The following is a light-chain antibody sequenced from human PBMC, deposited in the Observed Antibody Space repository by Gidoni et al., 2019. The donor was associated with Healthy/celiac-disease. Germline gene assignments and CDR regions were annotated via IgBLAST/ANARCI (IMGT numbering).Light chain of an antibody. CDR2: AAS. V-gene: IGKV1-39*01. CDR3: QQSYSTPLT. J-gene: IGKJ4*01. Sequence: DIPMTQSPSSLSASVGDRVTITCRASQSISSYLNWYQQKPGKAPKLLIYAASSLQSGFPSRCSGSGSGTDFTLTISSLQPEYFATYYCQQSYSTPLTFGGGTKVEIK. CDR1: QSISSY.